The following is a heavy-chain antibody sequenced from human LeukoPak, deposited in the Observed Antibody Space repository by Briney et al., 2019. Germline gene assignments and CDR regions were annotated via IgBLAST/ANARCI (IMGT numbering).Heavy chain of an antibody. J-gene: IGHJ4*02. V-gene: IGHV3-30*18. CDR2: ISYDGSNK. D-gene: IGHD6-19*01. Sequence: GRSLRLSCAASGFTFSSYGMHWVRQAPGKGLEWVAVISYDGSNKYYADSVKGRFTISRDNSKNTLYLQMNSLRAEDTAVYYCAKSKAHSGWGAYYFDYWGQRTLVTVST. CDR1: GFTFSSYG. CDR3: AKSKAHSGWGAYYFDY.